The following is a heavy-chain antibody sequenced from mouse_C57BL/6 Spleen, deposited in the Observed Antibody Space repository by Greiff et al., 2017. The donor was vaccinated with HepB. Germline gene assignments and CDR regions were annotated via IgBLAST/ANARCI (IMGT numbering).Heavy chain of an antibody. CDR2: INPNNGGT. J-gene: IGHJ1*03. CDR3: ARRLDWYFDV. V-gene: IGHV1-26*01. Sequence: VQLQQSGPELVKPGASVKISCKASGYTFTDYYMNWVKQSHGKSLEWIGDINPNNGGTSYNQKFKGKATLTVDKSSSTAYMELRSLTSEDSAVYYCARRLDWYFDVWGTGTTVTVSS. CDR1: GYTFTDYY.